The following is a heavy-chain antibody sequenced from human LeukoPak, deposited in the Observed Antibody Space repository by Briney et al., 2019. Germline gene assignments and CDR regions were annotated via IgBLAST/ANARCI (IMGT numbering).Heavy chain of an antibody. Sequence: GGSLRLSCAASGFTFSDYYMSWIRQAPGKGLEWVSYISSSGSTIYYADSVKGRFTISRDNAKNSLYLQMNSLRAEDTAVYYCAGDQATGHYFDYWGQGTLVTVSS. CDR3: AGDQATGHYFDY. CDR1: GFTFSDYY. V-gene: IGHV3-11*01. CDR2: ISSSGSTI. J-gene: IGHJ4*02.